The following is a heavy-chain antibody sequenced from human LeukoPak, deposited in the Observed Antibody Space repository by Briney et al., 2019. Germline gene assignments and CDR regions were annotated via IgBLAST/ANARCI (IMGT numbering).Heavy chain of an antibody. V-gene: IGHV3-7*01. CDR2: IKQDGSEK. Sequence: GGSLRLSCAASGFTFSSCLMSWVRQAPGKGLGWVANIKQDGSEKYYVDSVRGRFTISRDNAKNSLYLQLNSLRVEDTAVYYCARGYSYGSTGTYWGQGTLVTVSS. CDR1: GFTFSSCL. D-gene: IGHD5-18*01. CDR3: ARGYSYGSTGTY. J-gene: IGHJ4*02.